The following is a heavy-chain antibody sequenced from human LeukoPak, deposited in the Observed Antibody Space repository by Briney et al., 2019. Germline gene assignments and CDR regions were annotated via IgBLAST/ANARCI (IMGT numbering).Heavy chain of an antibody. V-gene: IGHV6-1*01. CDR1: GDSVSSNSAA. Sequence: SQTLSLTCAFSGDSVSSNSAAWNWIRQSPSRGLEWLGRTYYRSKWYNDYAVSVKSRITINPDTSKNQFSLQLNSVTPEDTAVYYCARDKVTMVRGVSVNWFDPWGQGTLVTVSS. J-gene: IGHJ5*02. CDR3: ARDKVTMVRGVSVNWFDP. CDR2: TYYRSKWYN. D-gene: IGHD3-10*01.